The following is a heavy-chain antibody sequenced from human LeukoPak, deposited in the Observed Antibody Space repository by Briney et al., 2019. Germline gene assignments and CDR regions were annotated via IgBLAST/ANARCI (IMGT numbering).Heavy chain of an antibody. CDR3: AREAASGYYHEVDY. Sequence: GGSLRLSCAASGFTFSSYSMNWVRQAPGKGLEWVSSISSSGSTIYYADSVKGRFTISRDNAKNSLYLQMNSLRAEDTAVYYCAREAASGYYHEVDYWGQGTLVTVSS. D-gene: IGHD3-3*01. V-gene: IGHV3-48*04. CDR2: ISSSGSTI. CDR1: GFTFSSYS. J-gene: IGHJ4*02.